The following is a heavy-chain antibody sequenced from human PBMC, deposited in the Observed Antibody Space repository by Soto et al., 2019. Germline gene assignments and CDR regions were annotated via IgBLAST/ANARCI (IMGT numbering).Heavy chain of an antibody. CDR3: ASGTVSSGSYYFWAFDI. CDR1: GGSISSGGYS. J-gene: IGHJ3*02. V-gene: IGHV4-31*03. D-gene: IGHD1-26*01. CDR2: IYYSGST. Sequence: SETLSLTCTVSGGSISSGGYSWSWIRQHPGKGLEWIGYIYYSGSTYYNPSLKSRVTISVDTSKNQFSLKLSSVTAADTAVYYCASGTVSSGSYYFWAFDIWGQGTMVTVSS.